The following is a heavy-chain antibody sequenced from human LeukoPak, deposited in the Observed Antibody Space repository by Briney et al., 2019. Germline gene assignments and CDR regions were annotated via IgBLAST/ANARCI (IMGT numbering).Heavy chain of an antibody. Sequence: SETLSLTCTVSGNSISSGDNYWSWIRQPAGKGLEWIGRIYTSGSTNYNPSLKSRVTISGDTSKNQFSLRLSSVTAADTAVYYCARASYSYDVNGWVPFDYWGQGTLVTVSS. CDR2: IYTSGST. CDR1: GNSISSGDNY. CDR3: ARASYSYDVNGWVPFDY. V-gene: IGHV4-61*02. D-gene: IGHD3-22*01. J-gene: IGHJ4*02.